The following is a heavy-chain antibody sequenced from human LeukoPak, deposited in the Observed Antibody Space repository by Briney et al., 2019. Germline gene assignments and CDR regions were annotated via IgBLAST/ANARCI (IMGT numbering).Heavy chain of an antibody. Sequence: PGGSLRLSCAASGFTFSGTWMHWVRQPPGKGLEWIGSIYYSGSTYYNPSLKSRVTISVDTSKNQFSLKLSSVTAADTAVYYCARGALLWFGAKMEYYFDYWGQGTPLTVSS. CDR1: GFTFSGTW. V-gene: IGHV4-38-2*01. J-gene: IGHJ4*02. CDR3: ARGALLWFGAKMEYYFDY. D-gene: IGHD3-10*01. CDR2: IYYSGST.